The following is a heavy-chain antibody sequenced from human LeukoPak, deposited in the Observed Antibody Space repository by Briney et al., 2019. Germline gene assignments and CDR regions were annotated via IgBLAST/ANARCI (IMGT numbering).Heavy chain of an antibody. CDR2: IYYSGST. V-gene: IGHV4-59*12. CDR1: GGSISSYY. J-gene: IGHJ2*01. CDR3: AREGSGGSYYVRWYFDL. Sequence: SETLSLTCTVSGGSISSYYWSWIRQPPGKGLEWIGYIYYSGSTNYNPSLKSRVTISVDTSKNQFSLKLSSVTAADTAVYYCAREGSGGSYYVRWYFDLWGRGTLVTVSS. D-gene: IGHD1-26*01.